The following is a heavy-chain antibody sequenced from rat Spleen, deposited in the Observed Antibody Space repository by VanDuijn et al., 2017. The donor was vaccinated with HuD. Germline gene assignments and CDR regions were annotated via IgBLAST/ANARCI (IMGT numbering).Heavy chain of an antibody. V-gene: IGHV5-25*01. CDR1: GFTFSNYY. Sequence: EVHLVESGGGLVQPGRSMKLSCAASGFTFSNYYMAWVRQSPTKGLEWVPSISNGGGKTYYRDSVQGRFTISRDNAKSNLYLQMDSLRSEDTATYYCARDSTYASLDYWGQGVTVTVSS. CDR2: ISNGGGKT. J-gene: IGHJ2*01. D-gene: IGHD1-2*01. CDR3: ARDSTYASLDY.